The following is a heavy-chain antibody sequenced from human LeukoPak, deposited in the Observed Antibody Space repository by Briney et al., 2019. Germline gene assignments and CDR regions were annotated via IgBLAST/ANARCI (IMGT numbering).Heavy chain of an antibody. D-gene: IGHD4-23*01. CDR1: GFIFSNYG. CDR3: AKERGHSKPFDY. Sequence: PGGSLRLSCEDSGFIFSNYGMNWVRQAPGKGLEWVSAIGDSGDATYYADSVKGRFTISRDNSKSTLYLQMNNLRAEDTALYYCAKERGHSKPFDYWGQGTLVTVSS. CDR2: IGDSGDAT. J-gene: IGHJ4*02. V-gene: IGHV3-23*01.